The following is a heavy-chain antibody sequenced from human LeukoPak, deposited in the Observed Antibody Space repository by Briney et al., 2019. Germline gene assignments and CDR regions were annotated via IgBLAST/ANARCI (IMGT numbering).Heavy chain of an antibody. CDR3: AREGRNYNWNDVSWAFDI. CDR2: IYTSGST. Sequence: PSETLSLTCTVSGGSISSYYLSWIRQPAGKGLEWIGRIYTSGSTNYNPSLKSRVIMSVDTSKNQFSLKLSSVTAADTAVYYCAREGRNYNWNDVSWAFDIWGQGTMVTVSS. V-gene: IGHV4-4*07. J-gene: IGHJ3*02. CDR1: GGSISSYY. D-gene: IGHD1-1*01.